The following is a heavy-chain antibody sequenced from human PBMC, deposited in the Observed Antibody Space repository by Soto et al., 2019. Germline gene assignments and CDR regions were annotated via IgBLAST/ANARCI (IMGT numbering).Heavy chain of an antibody. CDR2: ISADNGNT. Sequence: QVQLVQSGAEVKKPGSSVKVSCKASGYTFTSYGISWVRQAPGQGLEWMGWISADNGNTNYAQKLQGRVTMTTDTSTSTAYMELRSLRSDDTAVYSCARDLITMVRGVTDYYYGMDVWGQGTTVTVSS. J-gene: IGHJ6*02. CDR3: ARDLITMVRGVTDYYYGMDV. CDR1: GYTFTSYG. V-gene: IGHV1-18*01. D-gene: IGHD3-10*01.